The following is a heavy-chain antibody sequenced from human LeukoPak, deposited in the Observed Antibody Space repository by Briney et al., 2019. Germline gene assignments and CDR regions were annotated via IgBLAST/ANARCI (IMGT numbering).Heavy chain of an antibody. D-gene: IGHD6-19*01. CDR1: GFTFSSYA. CDR3: AKDRGARADSSRIGMDV. CDR2: VSDNGVRT. J-gene: IGHJ6*02. Sequence: PGGSLRLSCVASGFTFSSYAMSWVRQAPGKGLEWVSAVSDNGVRTHYADSVKGRFTISRDNSKNTLYLQMNSLRVEDTAVYYCAKDRGARADSSRIGMDVWGQGTTATVSS. V-gene: IGHV3-23*01.